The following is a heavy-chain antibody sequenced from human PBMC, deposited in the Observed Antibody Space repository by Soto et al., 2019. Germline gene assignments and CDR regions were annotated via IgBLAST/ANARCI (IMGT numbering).Heavy chain of an antibody. CDR3: GRDPELWDENVATRPSIYYYGMDV. CDR1: VFTFINHY. D-gene: IGHD3-16*01. Sequence: AGSLKLSFEAFVFTFINHYMSWIRRAPGKGLEWVSYISRSGSTIYYADSVRGRFTISRDNSKNSLYLQMDSLRAEDTAMYYCGRDPELWDENVATRPSIYYYGMDVWGQGT. CDR2: ISRSGSTI. J-gene: IGHJ6*02. V-gene: IGHV3-11*01.